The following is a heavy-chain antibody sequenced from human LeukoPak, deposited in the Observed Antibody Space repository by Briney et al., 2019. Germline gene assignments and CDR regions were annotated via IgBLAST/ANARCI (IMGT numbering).Heavy chain of an antibody. CDR3: ARVRVRATYYYYYMDV. CDR1: GYTFTGYY. V-gene: IGHV1-2*02. Sequence: ASVKVSCKASGYTFTGYYMHWVRQAPGQGLEWMGWINPNSGGTNYAQKFQGRVTMTRDTSISTAYMELSRLRSDDTAVHYCARVRVRATYYYYYMDVWGKGTTVTVSS. J-gene: IGHJ6*03. D-gene: IGHD3-10*02. CDR2: INPNSGGT.